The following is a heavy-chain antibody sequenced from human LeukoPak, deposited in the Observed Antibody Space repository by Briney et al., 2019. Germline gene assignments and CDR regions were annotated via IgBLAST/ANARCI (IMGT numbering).Heavy chain of an antibody. CDR2: INPNGGGT. J-gene: IGHJ4*02. Sequence: ASGKVSCKASGYTFTGYYMHGVRQARGQGLEWMGWINPNGGGTNYAQKFQGRVTMTRDTSISTAYMELSRLRSDDTAVYYCARGPGDYVWGSYRPFDYWGQGTLVTVSS. V-gene: IGHV1-2*02. CDR3: ARGPGDYVWGSYRPFDY. CDR1: GYTFTGYY. D-gene: IGHD3-16*02.